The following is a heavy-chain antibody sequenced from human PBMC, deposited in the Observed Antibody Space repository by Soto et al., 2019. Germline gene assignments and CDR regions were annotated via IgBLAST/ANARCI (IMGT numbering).Heavy chain of an antibody. CDR3: ARRDSGGFYRFFAS. V-gene: IGHV1-69*06. CDR1: GGSLSTNP. Sequence: QVQLVQSGTEVKKPGSSVKVSCKASGGSLSTNPISWVRQAPGQGLEWMGGTGSGTGPGNHAQKFQGRLTANADKSTSTVYMELTNPSSEYTAVYYCARRDSGGFYRFFASWGQGTLVTVSS. CDR2: TGSGTGPG. D-gene: IGHD2-15*01. J-gene: IGHJ4*02.